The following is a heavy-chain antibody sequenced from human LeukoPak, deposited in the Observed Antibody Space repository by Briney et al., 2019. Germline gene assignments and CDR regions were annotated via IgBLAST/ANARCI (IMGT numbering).Heavy chain of an antibody. D-gene: IGHD2-15*01. CDR1: GYNFTSYG. CDR3: ARDREAGGSCCYNWLDP. CDR2: ISAYNGNR. Sequence: GASVKVSCKASGYNFTSYGISWVRQAPGQGLEWMGWISAYNGNRNYAQRFQGRVTMTTDTSTSTAYMELRSLRSDDTAVYYCARDREAGGSCCYNWLDPWGQGTLVTASS. J-gene: IGHJ5*02. V-gene: IGHV1-18*01.